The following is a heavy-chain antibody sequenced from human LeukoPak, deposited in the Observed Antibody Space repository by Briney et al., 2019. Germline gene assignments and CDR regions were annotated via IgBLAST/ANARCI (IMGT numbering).Heavy chain of an antibody. CDR3: ARGSGYADY. CDR1: GGSFSGYY. Sequence: SETLSLTCAVYGGSFSGYYWSWIRQPPGKGLGWIGEINHSGSTNYNPSLTSRVTISVDTSKNQFSLKLSSVTAADTAVYYCARGSGYADYWGQGTLVTVSS. V-gene: IGHV4-34*01. CDR2: INHSGST. D-gene: IGHD5-12*01. J-gene: IGHJ4*02.